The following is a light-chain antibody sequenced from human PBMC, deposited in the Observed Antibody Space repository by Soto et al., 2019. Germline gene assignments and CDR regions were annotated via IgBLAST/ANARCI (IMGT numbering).Light chain of an antibody. V-gene: IGLV2-14*03. Sequence: QSALTQPASVSGSPGQSITISCTGTSGDVGDYDFVSWYQQHPGEAPKLIIYDVTKRPSGVSNRFSGSKSANSASLTISGLLAEDEADYYCSSYTDNASVVFGGGTKVTVL. CDR1: SGDVGDYDF. CDR3: SSYTDNASVV. CDR2: DVT. J-gene: IGLJ3*02.